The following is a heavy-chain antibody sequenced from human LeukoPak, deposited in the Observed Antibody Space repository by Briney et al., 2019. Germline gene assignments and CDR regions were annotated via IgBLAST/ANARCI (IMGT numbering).Heavy chain of an antibody. Sequence: ESGPTLVNPTQTLTLTCTFSGFSLSTSGMRVSWIRQPPGKALEWLARIDWDDDKFYSTSLKTRLTISKDTSKNQAVLTMTSMDPVDTATYYCARMTYYYDSSGYYEPLYYFDYWGQGTLVTVSS. J-gene: IGHJ4*02. V-gene: IGHV2-70*04. CDR2: IDWDDDK. CDR1: GFSLSTSGMR. D-gene: IGHD3-22*01. CDR3: ARMTYYYDSSGYYEPLYYFDY.